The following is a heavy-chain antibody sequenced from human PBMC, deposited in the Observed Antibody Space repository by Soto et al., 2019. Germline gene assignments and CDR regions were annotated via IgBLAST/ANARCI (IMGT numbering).Heavy chain of an antibody. Sequence: PSETLSLTCTVSGGSISSGGYYWSWLRQHPGKGLEWIGYIYYSGSTYYNPSLKSRVTISVDTSKNQFSLKLSSVTAADTAVYYCARDLAEYSGYEPWFDPWGQGTLVTVSS. CDR1: GGSISSGGYY. D-gene: IGHD5-12*01. CDR3: ARDLAEYSGYEPWFDP. V-gene: IGHV4-31*03. CDR2: IYYSGST. J-gene: IGHJ5*02.